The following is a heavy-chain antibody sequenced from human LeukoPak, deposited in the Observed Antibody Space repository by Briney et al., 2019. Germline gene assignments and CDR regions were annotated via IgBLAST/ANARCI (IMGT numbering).Heavy chain of an antibody. CDR1: GYTFTNYY. CDR3: AKGKSQALINIAPDY. J-gene: IGHJ4*02. Sequence: ASVNVSCKASGYTFTNYYVHWVRQAPGLGLEWMGIISPSGGSTNYAQNVQGRVTMTRDTSTSTVYMELSSLRSEDTAVYYCAKGKSQALINIAPDYWGQGTLVTVSS. V-gene: IGHV1-46*01. D-gene: IGHD3-16*01. CDR2: ISPSGGST.